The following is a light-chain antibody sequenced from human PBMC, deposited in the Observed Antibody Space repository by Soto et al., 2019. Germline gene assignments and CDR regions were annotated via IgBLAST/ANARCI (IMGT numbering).Light chain of an antibody. J-gene: IGKJ1*01. CDR1: QSLGGN. Sequence: EIVMTQSPATLSVSPGDTATLSCRASQSLGGNLAWYQQKPGQAPRLLIFRASSRATGVPARFSASGSGTEFTLTISELQSEDFAVYYCQQYSKWPPWTFGPGTKVDIK. CDR2: RAS. CDR3: QQYSKWPPWT. V-gene: IGKV3-15*01.